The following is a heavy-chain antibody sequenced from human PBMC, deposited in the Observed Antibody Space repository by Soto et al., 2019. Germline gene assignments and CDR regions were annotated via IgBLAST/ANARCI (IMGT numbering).Heavy chain of an antibody. D-gene: IGHD6-19*01. V-gene: IGHV4-39*01. CDR3: ARLGIAVTEFDP. CDR2: IYYSGNT. J-gene: IGHJ5*02. CDR1: GGSISSSSYY. Sequence: SETLSLTCTVSGGSISSSSYYWGWIRQPPGKGLEWIGSIYYSGNTYYNPSLKSRVTISVDTSKNQFSLKLSSVTAADTAVYYCARLGIAVTEFDPWGQGNLVTVSS.